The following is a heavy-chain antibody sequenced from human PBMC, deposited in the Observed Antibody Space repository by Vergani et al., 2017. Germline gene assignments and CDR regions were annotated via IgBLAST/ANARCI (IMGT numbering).Heavy chain of an antibody. Sequence: QLHLQESGPGLVKPSETLSLTCTVSGGSITNNFWSWIRRPPGKGLEWIGYIHHSGATNSKSSLRSRVTISVDTSKNQFSLKLNSVTAADTAVYYCGRVADFYGLGSRLLDLWGQGILVTVSS. D-gene: IGHD3-10*01. CDR2: IHHSGAT. CDR3: GRVADFYGLGSRLLDL. V-gene: IGHV4-59*01. CDR1: GGSITNNF. J-gene: IGHJ5*02.